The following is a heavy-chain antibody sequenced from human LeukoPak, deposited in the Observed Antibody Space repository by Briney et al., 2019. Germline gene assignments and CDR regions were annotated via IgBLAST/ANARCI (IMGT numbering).Heavy chain of an antibody. D-gene: IGHD3-16*02. V-gene: IGHV3-15*01. CDR2: IKSKTDGGTT. J-gene: IGHJ4*02. CDR1: GFTFSNAW. CDR3: TTDLYDYVWGSYRPTGY. Sequence: GGSLRLSCAASGFTFSNAWMSWVRQAPGKGLEWVGRIKSKTDGGTTDHAAPVKGRFTISRDDSKNTLYLQMNSLKTEDTAVYYCTTDLYDYVWGSYRPTGYWGQGTLVTVSS.